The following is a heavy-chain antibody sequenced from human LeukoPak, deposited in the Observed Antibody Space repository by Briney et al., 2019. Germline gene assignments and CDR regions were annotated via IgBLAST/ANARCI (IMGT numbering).Heavy chain of an antibody. CDR3: ARDFSDYYDSRGAFDI. CDR1: GGSISSGSYY. Sequence: SQTLSLTCTVSGGSISSGSYYWSWIRQPAGKGLEWIGRIYTSGSTNYNPSLKSRVTVSVDTSKNQFSLTLSSVTAADTAVYYCARDFSDYYDSRGAFDIWGQGTMVTVSS. J-gene: IGHJ3*02. CDR2: IYTSGST. V-gene: IGHV4-61*02. D-gene: IGHD3-22*01.